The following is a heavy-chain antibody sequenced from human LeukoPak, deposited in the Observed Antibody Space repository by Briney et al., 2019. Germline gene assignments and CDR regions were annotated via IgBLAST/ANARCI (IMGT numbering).Heavy chain of an antibody. V-gene: IGHV4-61*08. D-gene: IGHD1-26*01. CDR2: IYYSGST. Sequence: SETLSLTCTVSGGSISSGDYYWSWIRQPPGKGLEWIGYIYYSGSTNYNPSLKSRVTISVDTSKNQFSLKLSSVTAADTAVYYCARTVGADGNYFDYWGQGTLVTVSS. CDR1: GGSISSGDYY. CDR3: ARTVGADGNYFDY. J-gene: IGHJ4*02.